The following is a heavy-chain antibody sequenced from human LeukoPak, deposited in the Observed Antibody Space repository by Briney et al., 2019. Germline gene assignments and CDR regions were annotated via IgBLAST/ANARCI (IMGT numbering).Heavy chain of an antibody. J-gene: IGHJ5*02. Sequence: ASVKVSCKASGYTFTSYDINWGRQATGQGLEWMGWMNPNSGNTGYAQKFQGRVTMTRNISISTAYMELSSLRSEDTAVYYCARVYGSGSKKNWFDPWGQGTLVTVSS. CDR2: MNPNSGNT. CDR3: ARVYGSGSKKNWFDP. CDR1: GYTFTSYD. V-gene: IGHV1-8*01. D-gene: IGHD3-10*01.